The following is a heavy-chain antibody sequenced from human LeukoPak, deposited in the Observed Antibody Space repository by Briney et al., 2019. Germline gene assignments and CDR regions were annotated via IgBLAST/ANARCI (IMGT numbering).Heavy chain of an antibody. Sequence: SETLSLTCTVSGDSISSYYWSWIRQPAGKGLEWIGHFYSSTRTTYNPSLESRVTISGDTAKNQFSLKLDSVTAADTAVYFCARCMSELDYGDYAYYYHMDVWGKGTTVTVSS. CDR3: ARCMSELDYGDYAYYYHMDV. CDR2: FYSSTRT. J-gene: IGHJ6*04. CDR1: GDSISSYY. V-gene: IGHV4-4*07. D-gene: IGHD4-17*01.